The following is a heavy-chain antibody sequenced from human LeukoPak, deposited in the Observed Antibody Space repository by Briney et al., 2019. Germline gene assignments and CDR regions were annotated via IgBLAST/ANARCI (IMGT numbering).Heavy chain of an antibody. Sequence: PGGSLRLSCAASGFTFSSYAMHWVRQAPGKGLEWVAVISYDGSNKYYADSVKGRFTISRDNSKNTLYLQMNSLRAEDTAVYYCAKAEVVAATHYYYYRMDVWGQGTTVTVSS. CDR2: ISYDGSNK. D-gene: IGHD2-15*01. J-gene: IGHJ6*02. V-gene: IGHV3-30*04. CDR3: AKAEVVAATHYYYYRMDV. CDR1: GFTFSSYA.